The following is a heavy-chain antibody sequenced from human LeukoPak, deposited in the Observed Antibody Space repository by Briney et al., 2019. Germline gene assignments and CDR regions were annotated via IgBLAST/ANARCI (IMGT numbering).Heavy chain of an antibody. V-gene: IGHV3-30-3*01. CDR2: ISYDGSNK. CDR1: GFTFSSYA. Sequence: GRSLRLSCAASGFTFSSYAMHWVRQAPGKGLEWVAVISYDGSNKYYADSVKGRFTISRDNSKNTLYLQMNSPRAEDTAVYYCARGGWAPEDRNDFWSGYFVGDGMDVWGQGTTVTVSS. D-gene: IGHD3-3*01. CDR3: ARGGWAPEDRNDFWSGYFVGDGMDV. J-gene: IGHJ6*02.